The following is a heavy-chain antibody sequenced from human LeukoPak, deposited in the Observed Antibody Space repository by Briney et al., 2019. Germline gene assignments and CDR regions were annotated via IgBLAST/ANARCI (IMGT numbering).Heavy chain of an antibody. J-gene: IGHJ6*02. CDR3: TTILRNYYDSSGYYLAPSHYGMDV. CDR2: IKSKTDGGTT. Sequence: GGSLRLSCAASGFTFSNAWMSWVRQAPGKGLEWVGRIKSKTDGGTTDYAAPVKGRFTISRDDSKNTLYLQMNSLKTEGTAVYYCTTILRNYYDSSGYYLAPSHYGMDVWGQGTTVTVSS. V-gene: IGHV3-15*01. D-gene: IGHD3-22*01. CDR1: GFTFSNAW.